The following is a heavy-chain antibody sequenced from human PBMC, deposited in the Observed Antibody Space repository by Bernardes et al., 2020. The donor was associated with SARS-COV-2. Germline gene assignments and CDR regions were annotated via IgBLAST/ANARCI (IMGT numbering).Heavy chain of an antibody. CDR2: ISGYNGNT. CDR3: AREYSASWYYFDS. V-gene: IGHV1-18*01. J-gene: IGHJ4*02. D-gene: IGHD6-13*01. CDR1: GYTFTSNG. Sequence: ASVKVSCKASGYTFTSNGISWVRQAPGQGFEWMGWISGYNGNTKYAQKFQDRVTMTTDTSTSTAYMELRSLRSDDTAVYYCAREYSASWYYFDSWGQGTLVTVSS.